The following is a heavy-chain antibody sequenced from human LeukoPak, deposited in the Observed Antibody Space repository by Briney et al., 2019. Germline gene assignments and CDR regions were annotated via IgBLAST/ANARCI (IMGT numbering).Heavy chain of an antibody. CDR3: ASTRRYSSDY. D-gene: IGHD5-18*01. V-gene: IGHV3-15*06. J-gene: IGHJ4*02. CDR1: GVTFTTAW. Sequence: VGSLRLSCLGSGVTFTTAWMSWVRQAPGKGLEWVGRIKETTYGGTTYYAAPVRGRFTISRDDSKNTLYLQMDNLKVEDTDVYYCASTRRYSSDYWGQGTLVTVSS. CDR2: IKETTYGGTT.